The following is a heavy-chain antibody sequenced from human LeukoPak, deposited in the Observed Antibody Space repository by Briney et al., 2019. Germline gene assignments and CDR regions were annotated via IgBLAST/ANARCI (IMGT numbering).Heavy chain of an antibody. CDR2: ISYDGSNK. V-gene: IGHV3-30*18. Sequence: PGGSLRLSCAASGFTFSSYGMYWVRQAPGKGLEWVAVISYDGSNKYYADSVKGRFTISRDNSKNTLYLQMNSLRAEDTAVYYCAKDISYGCSYGPLVYWGQRTLVTVSS. J-gene: IGHJ4*02. CDR3: AKDISYGCSYGPLVY. D-gene: IGHD5-18*01. CDR1: GFTFSSYG.